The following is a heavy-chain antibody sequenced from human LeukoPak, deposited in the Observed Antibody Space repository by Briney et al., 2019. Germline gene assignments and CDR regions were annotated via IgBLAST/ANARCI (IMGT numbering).Heavy chain of an antibody. CDR1: GGSISSYY. CDR2: IYYSGST. CDR3: ALYVWGHFDAFDI. Sequence: SETLSLTCTVSGGSISSYYWSWIRQPPGKGLEWIGYIYYSGSTNYNPPLKSRVTISVDTSKNQFSLKLSSVTAADTAVYYCALYVWGHFDAFDIWGQGTMVTVSS. D-gene: IGHD3-16*01. V-gene: IGHV4-59*01. J-gene: IGHJ3*02.